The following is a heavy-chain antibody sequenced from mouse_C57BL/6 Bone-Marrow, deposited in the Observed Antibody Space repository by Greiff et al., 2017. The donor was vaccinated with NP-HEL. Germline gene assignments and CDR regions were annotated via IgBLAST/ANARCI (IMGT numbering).Heavy chain of an antibody. CDR2: INPNNGGT. CDR1: GYTFTDYY. J-gene: IGHJ3*01. Sequence: VQLQQSGPELVKPGASVKISCKASGYTFTDYYMNWVKQSHGKSLEWIGDINPNNGGTSYNQKFKGKATLTVDKSSSTAYMELRSLTSEDSAVYYCDYDAWFAYWGQGTLVTVSA. V-gene: IGHV1-26*01. D-gene: IGHD2-4*01. CDR3: DYDAWFAY.